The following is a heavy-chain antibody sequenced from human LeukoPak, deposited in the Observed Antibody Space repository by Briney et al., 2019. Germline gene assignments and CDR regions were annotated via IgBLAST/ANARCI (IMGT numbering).Heavy chain of an antibody. CDR2: INPSGGST. Sequence: ASVKVSCKASGYTFTSYYMHWVRQAPGQGLEWMGIINPSGGSTSYAQKLQGRVTMTRDTSTSTVYMELSSLRSEDTAVHYCARDAAAGKFGTEYYFDYWGQGTLVTVSS. CDR3: ARDAAAGKFGTEYYFDY. D-gene: IGHD6-13*01. CDR1: GYTFTSYY. V-gene: IGHV1-46*01. J-gene: IGHJ4*02.